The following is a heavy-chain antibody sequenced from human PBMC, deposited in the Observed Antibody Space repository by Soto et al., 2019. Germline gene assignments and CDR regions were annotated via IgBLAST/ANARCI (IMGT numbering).Heavy chain of an antibody. J-gene: IGHJ6*02. CDR2: IYYSGST. Sequence: SETLSLTCTVSGGSISSSSYYWGWIRQPPGKGLVWIGSIYYSGSTYYNPSLKSRVTISVDTSKTQFSLKLSSVTAADTAVYYCATFYDSSGPGSYYYYYGMDVWGQGTTVTVSS. D-gene: IGHD3-22*01. CDR1: GGSISSSSYY. V-gene: IGHV4-39*07. CDR3: ATFYDSSGPGSYYYYYGMDV.